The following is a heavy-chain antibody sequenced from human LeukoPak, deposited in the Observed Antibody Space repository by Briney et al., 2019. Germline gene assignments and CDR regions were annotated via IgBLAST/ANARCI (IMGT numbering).Heavy chain of an antibody. CDR2: FDPEDGET. CDR1: GYTLTELS. Sequence: GASVKVSCKVSGYTLTELSMHLVRQAPGKGLEWMGGFDPEDGETIYAQKFQGRVTMTEDTSTDIAYMELSSLRSEDTAVYYCATGLSGSYYVFDYWGQGTLVTVSS. CDR3: ATGLSGSYYVFDY. J-gene: IGHJ4*02. V-gene: IGHV1-24*01. D-gene: IGHD1-26*01.